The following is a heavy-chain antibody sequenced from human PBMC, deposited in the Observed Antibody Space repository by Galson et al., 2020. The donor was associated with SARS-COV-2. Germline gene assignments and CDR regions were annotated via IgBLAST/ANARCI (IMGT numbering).Heavy chain of an antibody. D-gene: IGHD1-1*01. V-gene: IGHV3-30*04. Sequence: GGSLRLSCAASGFTFSSYAMHWVCQAPGKGLEWVAVISYDGSNKYYADSVKGRFTISRDNSKNTLYLQMDSLRAEDTAVYYCAGELERFAFDIWGQGTMVTVSS. J-gene: IGHJ3*02. CDR3: AGELERFAFDI. CDR1: GFTFSSYA. CDR2: ISYDGSNK.